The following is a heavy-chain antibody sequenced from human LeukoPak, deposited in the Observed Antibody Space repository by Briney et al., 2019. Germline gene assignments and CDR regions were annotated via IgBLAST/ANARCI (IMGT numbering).Heavy chain of an antibody. CDR1: GYSISSGYY. V-gene: IGHV4-38-2*02. D-gene: IGHD3-9*01. CDR3: ARDQAYYDILTGYYRPAFFDY. CDR2: IYHSGST. Sequence: SETLSLTCTVSGYSISSGYYWGWIRPPPGKGLEWIGSIYHSGSTYYNPSLKSRVTISVDTSKNQFSLKLSSVTAADTAVYYCARDQAYYDILTGYYRPAFFDYWGQGTLVTVSS. J-gene: IGHJ4*02.